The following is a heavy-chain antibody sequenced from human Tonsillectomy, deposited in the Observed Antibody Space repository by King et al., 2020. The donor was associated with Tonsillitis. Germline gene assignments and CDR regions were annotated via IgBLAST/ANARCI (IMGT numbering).Heavy chain of an antibody. CDR1: GYSFNDNY. J-gene: IGHJ6*02. D-gene: IGHD4-17*01. CDR3: ARDLDGDPYYYYYYAMDV. Sequence: QLVQSGAEVRKPGASVKVSCKASGYSFNDNYMHWVRQAPGQGLEWMGWINPNSGDTNYSERFQGRVTMTRDTSISTAYMELSRLRSDDTAVYYRARDLDGDPYYYYYYAMDVWGQGTTVTVSS. CDR2: INPNSGDT. V-gene: IGHV1-2*02.